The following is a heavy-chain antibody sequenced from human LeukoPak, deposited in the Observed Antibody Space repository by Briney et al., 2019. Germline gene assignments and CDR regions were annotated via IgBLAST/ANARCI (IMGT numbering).Heavy chain of an antibody. V-gene: IGHV4-39*07. Sequence: SETLSLTCTVSGGSISSSSYYWGWIRQPPGKGLEWIGSIYHSGSTYYNPSLKSRVTISVDTSKNQFSLKLSSVTAADTAVYYCARDSSGSYLIRYFDYWGQGTLVTVSS. CDR3: ARDSSGSYLIRYFDY. J-gene: IGHJ4*02. CDR1: GGSISSSSYY. CDR2: IYHSGST. D-gene: IGHD1-26*01.